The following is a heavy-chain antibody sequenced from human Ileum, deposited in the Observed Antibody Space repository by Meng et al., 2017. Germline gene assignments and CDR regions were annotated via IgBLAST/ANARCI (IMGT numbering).Heavy chain of an antibody. D-gene: IGHD4-23*01. Sequence: QVQLQESGPGLVKPSGTLSPTCAVSSGSITSDTYWSWVRLPPGKGLEWIGQISHSGSTFYNPSLKSRVTMSVDKSKSQFSLMLTSVTAADTAVYYCARHGGYYQGFWGQGTLVTVSS. V-gene: IGHV4-4*02. CDR3: ARHGGYYQGF. CDR1: SGSITSDTY. J-gene: IGHJ4*02. CDR2: ISHSGST.